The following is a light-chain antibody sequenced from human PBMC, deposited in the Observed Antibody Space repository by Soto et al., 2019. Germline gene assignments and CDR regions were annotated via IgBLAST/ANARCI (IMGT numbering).Light chain of an antibody. V-gene: IGKV1-5*03. J-gene: IGKJ4*02. CDR1: QTISSR. CDR3: QHYDTYSP. CDR2: KTS. Sequence: DIQMTQSPSTLSASVGDRVTITCRASQTISSRLAWYQQKPGKAPKLLIYKTSSLESGVQSRFSGSGSGTEFTLTISSLQPDDLGIYYCQHYDTYSPFGGGTKVEIK.